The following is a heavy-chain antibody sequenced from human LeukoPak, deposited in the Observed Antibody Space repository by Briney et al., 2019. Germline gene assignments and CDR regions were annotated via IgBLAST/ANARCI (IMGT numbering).Heavy chain of an antibody. CDR3: AKDVTWGSGYYYGDAFDI. V-gene: IGHV3-23*01. Sequence: GGSLRLSCAASGFTFSSYAMSWVRQAPGKGLEWVSAISGSGGRTYYADSVKGRFTISRDNSKNTLYLQMNSLRAEDTAVYYCAKDVTWGSGYYYGDAFDIWGQGTMVTVSS. D-gene: IGHD3-22*01. CDR1: GFTFSSYA. J-gene: IGHJ3*02. CDR2: ISGSGGRT.